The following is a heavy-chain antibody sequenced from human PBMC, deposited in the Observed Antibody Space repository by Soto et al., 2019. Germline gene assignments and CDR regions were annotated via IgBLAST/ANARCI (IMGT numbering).Heavy chain of an antibody. J-gene: IGHJ4*02. V-gene: IGHV3-23*01. CDR2: ISGSGGST. CDR3: AKVNGYSSGWFDY. Sequence: EVQLLGSGGGLVQPGGSLRLSCAASGFTFSSDAMSWVRQAPGKGLEWVSAISGSGGSTYYADSVKGRFTISRDNSKNTLYLQRNSLRAEDTAVYYCAKVNGYSSGWFDYWGQGTLVTVSS. CDR1: GFTFSSDA. D-gene: IGHD6-19*01.